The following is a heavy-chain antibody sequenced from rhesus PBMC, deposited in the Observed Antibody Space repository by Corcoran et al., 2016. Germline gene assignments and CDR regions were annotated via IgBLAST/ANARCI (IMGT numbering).Heavy chain of an antibody. D-gene: IGHD3-16*01. CDR3: ARLVVVFNSLDV. J-gene: IGHJ5-2*02. Sequence: EVQLVESGGGLVQSGGSLGLSCAASGFTFSRSDMTWIRQAPGKGLEWVSYISYNGKTKYYVDSVRGRFTISRDNAKNSLSLQMSGLRAEDTAVYYCARLVVVFNSLDVWGRGVLVTVSS. V-gene: IGHV3-136*01. CDR1: GFTFSRSD. CDR2: ISYNGKTK.